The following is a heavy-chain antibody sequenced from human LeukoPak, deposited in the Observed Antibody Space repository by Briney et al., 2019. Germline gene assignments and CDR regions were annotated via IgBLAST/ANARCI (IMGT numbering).Heavy chain of an antibody. J-gene: IGHJ6*02. CDR2: FDPEDGET. D-gene: IGHD1-26*01. CDR1: GYTLTELS. Sequence: ASVKVSCKVSGYTLTELSMHWVRQAPGKGLEWMGGFDPEDGETIYAQKFQGRVTMTEDTSTDTAYMELSSLRSEDTAVYYCATESREVGATRGYYYYGMDVWGQGTTVTVSS. V-gene: IGHV1-24*01. CDR3: ATESREVGATRGYYYYGMDV.